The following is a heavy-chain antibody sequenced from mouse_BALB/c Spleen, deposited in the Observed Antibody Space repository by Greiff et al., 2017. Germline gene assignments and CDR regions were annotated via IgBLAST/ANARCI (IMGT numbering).Heavy chain of an antibody. CDR3: AREKYGNYVFDY. Sequence: QVQLMESGPGLVAPSQSLSLTCTVSGFSLTSYGVHWVRQPPGKGLEWLGIIWAGGSTNYNSALMSRLSISKDNYKSQVFLKMNSLQTDDTAMYYCAREKYGNYVFDYWGQGTTLTVSS. CDR1: GFSLTSYG. V-gene: IGHV2-9*02. CDR2: IWAGGST. D-gene: IGHD2-10*02. J-gene: IGHJ2*01.